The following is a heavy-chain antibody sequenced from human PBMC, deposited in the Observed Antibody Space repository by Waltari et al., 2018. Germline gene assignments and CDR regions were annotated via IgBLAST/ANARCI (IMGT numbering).Heavy chain of an antibody. CDR2: IFPRDSDT. V-gene: IGHV5-51*01. D-gene: IGHD1-26*01. CDR3: ARELIWPGELGPFDL. J-gene: IGHJ3*01. CDR1: GYSFSSYW. Sequence: EVQLVQSGTQVKKPGESLRISCKASGYSFSSYWLGWVRQMPGKAMEWMGIIFPRDSDTRYTPSSQGRVTLSADKSTGTAYLQFSSLTASDTAMYFCARELIWPGELGPFDLWGQGTFVSVSS.